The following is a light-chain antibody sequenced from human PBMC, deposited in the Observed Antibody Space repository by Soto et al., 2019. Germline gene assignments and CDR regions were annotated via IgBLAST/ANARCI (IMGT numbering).Light chain of an antibody. V-gene: IGKV3-20*01. J-gene: IGKJ1*01. CDR2: GAS. CDR1: QSVSSSY. CDR3: QQYGSSPWT. Sequence: EIVLTQSPGTLSLSPGERATLSCRASQSVSSSYVAWYQQKPGQAPGLLIYGASSRATGIPDRFSGSGSGTHFTFTISRLEPEDFAVYYCQQYGSSPWTFGQGTKVEIK.